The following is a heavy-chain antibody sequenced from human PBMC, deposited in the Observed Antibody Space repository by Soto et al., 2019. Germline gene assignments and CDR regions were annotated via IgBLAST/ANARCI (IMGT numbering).Heavy chain of an antibody. CDR2: MNPYSGNT. J-gene: IGHJ4*02. CDR1: GYTFTTYD. Sequence: ASVKVSCKASGYTFTTYDISWVRQATGQGLEWMGWMNPYSGNTGYAQKFQGRVTMTRNTSISTVYMELSGLRPDDTAVYYCARRKERSGPHYFDYWGQGSQVTVPS. D-gene: IGHD6-25*01. CDR3: ARRKERSGPHYFDY. V-gene: IGHV1-8*01.